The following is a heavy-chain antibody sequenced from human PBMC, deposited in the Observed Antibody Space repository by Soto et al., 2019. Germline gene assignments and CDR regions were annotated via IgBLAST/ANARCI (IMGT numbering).Heavy chain of an antibody. V-gene: IGHV1-69*02. D-gene: IGHD3-10*01. CDR2: IIPILGIA. CDR3: ASSYYYGSGSLAY. J-gene: IGHJ4*02. CDR1: GGTFSSYT. Sequence: QVQLVQSGAEVKKPGSSVKVSCKASGGTFSSYTISWVRQAPGQGLEWMGRIIPILGIANYAQKFQGRVTITADKSTSTASMELSSLRSEDTAVYYCASSYYYGSGSLAYWGQGTLVTVSS.